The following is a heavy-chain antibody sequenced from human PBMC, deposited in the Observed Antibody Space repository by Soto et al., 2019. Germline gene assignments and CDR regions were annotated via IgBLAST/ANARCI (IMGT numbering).Heavy chain of an antibody. D-gene: IGHD3-10*01. Sequence: SETLSLTCTVSGGSISSYSWSWIRQPPGKGLEWIGYIYYSGTTSYNPSLKSRVTISVDTSKNQFSLKLSSVTAADTAVYYCARARLSRSWWFDPWGQGTLVTVSS. J-gene: IGHJ5*02. CDR1: GGSISSYS. V-gene: IGHV4-59*01. CDR3: ARARLSRSWWFDP. CDR2: IYYSGTT.